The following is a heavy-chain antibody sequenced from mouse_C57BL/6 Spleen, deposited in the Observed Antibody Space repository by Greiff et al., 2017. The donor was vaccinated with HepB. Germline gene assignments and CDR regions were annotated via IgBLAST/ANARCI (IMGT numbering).Heavy chain of an antibody. CDR2: IHPNSGST. J-gene: IGHJ3*01. CDR3: AAAHYYGSSYSFAY. Sequence: QVQLQQPGAELVKPGASVKLSCKASGYTFTSYWMHWVKQRPGQGLEWIGMIHPNSGSTNYNEKFKSKATLTVDKSSSTAYMQLSSLTSEDSAVYYCAAAHYYGSSYSFAYWGLGTLVTVSA. V-gene: IGHV1-64*01. D-gene: IGHD1-1*01. CDR1: GYTFTSYW.